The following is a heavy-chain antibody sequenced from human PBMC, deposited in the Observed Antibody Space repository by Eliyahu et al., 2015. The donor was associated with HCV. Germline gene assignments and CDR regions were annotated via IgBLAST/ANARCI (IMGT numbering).Heavy chain of an antibody. CDR1: GFTFSSYS. V-gene: IGHV3-21*01. J-gene: IGHJ5*02. CDR3: ARGSTTPTPRWFDA. D-gene: IGHD4-11*01. Sequence: EVQLVESGGGLVKPGGSLRLSCAASGFTFSSYSINWVRQAPGKGLEWVSSISSGSTYIYYADSVKGRFTISRDNAKNSLYLQINSLRAEDTAVYYCARGSTTPTPRWFDAWGQGTLVTVSS. CDR2: ISSGSTYI.